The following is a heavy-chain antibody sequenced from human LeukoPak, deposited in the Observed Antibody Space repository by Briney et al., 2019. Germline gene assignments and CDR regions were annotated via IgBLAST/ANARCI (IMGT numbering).Heavy chain of an antibody. CDR1: GYTFTSYD. CDR2: MNPNSGNT. D-gene: IGHD6-13*01. Sequence: GASVKVSCKATGYTFTSYDINWVRQATGQGLEWMGWMNPNSGNTDYAQKFRGRVTMTRNTSISTAYMELSSLRSEDTAVYYCALGRVWFDPWGQGTLVSVSS. CDR3: ALGRVWFDP. J-gene: IGHJ5*02. V-gene: IGHV1-8*01.